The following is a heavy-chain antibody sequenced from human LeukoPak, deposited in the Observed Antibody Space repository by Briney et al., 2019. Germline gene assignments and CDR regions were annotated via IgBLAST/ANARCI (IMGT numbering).Heavy chain of an antibody. CDR2: INPNSGGT. Sequence: ASVKVSCKASGYTFTGYYMHWVRQAPGQGLKWMGRINPNSGGTNYAQKFQGRVTMTRDTSISTAYMELSRLRSDDTAVYYCAREVVVVPAAMAFDYWGQGTLVTVSS. D-gene: IGHD2-2*01. V-gene: IGHV1-2*06. CDR1: GYTFTGYY. CDR3: AREVVVVPAAMAFDY. J-gene: IGHJ4*02.